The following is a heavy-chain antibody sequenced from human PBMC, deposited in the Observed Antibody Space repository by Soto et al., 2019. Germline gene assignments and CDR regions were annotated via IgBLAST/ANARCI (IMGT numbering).Heavy chain of an antibody. Sequence: QVQLEESGGGLVKPGGSLRLSCAASGFTFSAVYMSWIRQAPNKGLEYISYISSSGTSANYADSVKGRFTISRDNAKNPLYLQMNSLRAEYTAVYYCARDRGAVTGQYFDYWGQGALVTVSS. CDR3: ARDRGAVTGQYFDY. V-gene: IGHV3-11*05. CDR2: ISSSGTSA. CDR1: GFTFSAVY. J-gene: IGHJ4*02. D-gene: IGHD6-19*01.